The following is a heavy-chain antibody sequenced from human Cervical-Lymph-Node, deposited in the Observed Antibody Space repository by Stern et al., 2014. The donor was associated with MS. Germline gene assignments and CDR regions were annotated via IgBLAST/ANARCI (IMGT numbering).Heavy chain of an antibody. CDR2: IFYSGTT. CDR3: ARHKDDYSAGMDV. CDR1: GGSISSSTYY. Sequence: QVQLQESGPGLVKPSETLSLTCTVSGGSISSSTYYWDWIRQPPGKGLEXIGWIFYSGTTYYNPSLKSRVTMSGATSQNQFPPKLISVTAADTGLYYCARHKDDYSAGMDVWGQGTTVTVSS. D-gene: IGHD5-12*01. J-gene: IGHJ6*02. V-gene: IGHV4-39*01.